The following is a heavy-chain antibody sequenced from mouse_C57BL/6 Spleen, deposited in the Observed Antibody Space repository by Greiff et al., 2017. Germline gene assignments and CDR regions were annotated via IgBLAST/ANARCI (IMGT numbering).Heavy chain of an antibody. D-gene: IGHD2-5*01. CDR3: ARGDYSNSDAMDY. CDR2: INPNNGGT. J-gene: IGHJ4*01. V-gene: IGHV1-22*01. Sequence: VQLQQSGPELVKPGASVKMSCKASGYTFTDYNMHWVKQSHGKSLEWIGYINPNNGGTSNNQKFKGKATLTVNKSSSTAYMELRSLTSEDSAVYYCARGDYSNSDAMDYWGQGTSVTVSS. CDR1: GYTFTDYN.